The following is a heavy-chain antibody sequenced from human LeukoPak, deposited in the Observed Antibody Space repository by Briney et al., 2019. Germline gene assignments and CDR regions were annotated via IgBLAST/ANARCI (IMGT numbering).Heavy chain of an antibody. CDR1: GFTFSSYS. Sequence: GGSLRLSCAASGFTFSSYSMNWVRQAPGKGLEWVSSISSSSSYIYYADSVKGRFTISRDNAKNSLYLQMNRLRAEDTAVYYCARDLHYDFWSGYYTGDVDYFDYWGQGTLVTVSS. V-gene: IGHV3-21*01. D-gene: IGHD3-3*01. J-gene: IGHJ4*02. CDR3: ARDLHYDFWSGYYTGDVDYFDY. CDR2: ISSSSSYI.